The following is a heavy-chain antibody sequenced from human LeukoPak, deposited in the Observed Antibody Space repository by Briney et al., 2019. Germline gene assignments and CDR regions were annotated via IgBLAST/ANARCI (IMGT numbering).Heavy chain of an antibody. D-gene: IGHD2-15*01. Sequence: GGSLRLSCAASGFTFSSLSMSWVRQAPGKGLEWVSSISSSSSYIYYADSVKGRFTISRDNAKNSLYLQMNSLRAEDTALYYCARAQVVVAATSVYFDYWGQGTLVTVSS. J-gene: IGHJ4*02. CDR3: ARAQVVVAATSVYFDY. V-gene: IGHV3-21*04. CDR1: GFTFSSLS. CDR2: ISSSSSYI.